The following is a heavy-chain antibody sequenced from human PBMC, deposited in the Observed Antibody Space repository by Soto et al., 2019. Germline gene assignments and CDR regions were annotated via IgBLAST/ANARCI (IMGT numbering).Heavy chain of an antibody. V-gene: IGHV3-21*01. J-gene: IGHJ4*02. D-gene: IGHD3-3*01. CDR3: ARSLGRDTRGYYL. CDR1: GFTLSSYS. Sequence: GGSLRLSCAASGFTLSSYSMSWVRQAPGKGLEWVSSISGSGNSKYYADSVKGRFTISRDNAKNSLYLQMNSLRAEDTAVYSCARSLGRDTRGYYLWGQRTLVTVSS. CDR2: ISGSGNSK.